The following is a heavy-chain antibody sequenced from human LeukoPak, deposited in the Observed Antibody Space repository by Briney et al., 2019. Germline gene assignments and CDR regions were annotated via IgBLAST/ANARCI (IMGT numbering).Heavy chain of an antibody. V-gene: IGHV1-18*01. CDR1: GYTFASYG. J-gene: IGHJ4*02. CDR3: ARDSFMIVVTKPDY. Sequence: ASVKVSCKASGYTFASYGISWVRQAPGQGLEWMGWISVYNGNTNYAQKFQGRVTMTTDTSTNTAYMELRSLRSDDTAVYYCARDSFMIVVTKPDYWGQGTLVTVSS. D-gene: IGHD3-22*01. CDR2: ISVYNGNT.